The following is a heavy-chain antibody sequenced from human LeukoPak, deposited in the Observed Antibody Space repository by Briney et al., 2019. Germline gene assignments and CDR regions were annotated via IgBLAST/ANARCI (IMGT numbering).Heavy chain of an antibody. V-gene: IGHV3-74*03. CDR2: IKNEERTA. Sequence: GGSLRLSCVVSGFTITNNWMYWVRQAPGRGLVWVSRIKNEERTAVYADSVKGRFTISRDNAKNTLYLQLNNLRAEDTAVYYCAKESRMVRGVIDWGQGTLVTVSS. D-gene: IGHD3-10*01. CDR1: GFTITNNW. J-gene: IGHJ4*02. CDR3: AKESRMVRGVID.